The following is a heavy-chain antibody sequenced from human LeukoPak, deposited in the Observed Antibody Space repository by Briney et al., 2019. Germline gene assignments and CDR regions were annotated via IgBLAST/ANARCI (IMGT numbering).Heavy chain of an antibody. CDR3: AKDAPPPYSSGWYSFSDY. Sequence: GGSLRLSCAASGFTFSSYGMHWVRQAPGKGLEWVAVISYDGSNKYYADSVKGRFTISRDNSKNTLYLQMNSLRAEDTAVYYCAKDAPPPYSSGWYSFSDYWGQGTLVTVSS. CDR2: ISYDGSNK. J-gene: IGHJ4*02. V-gene: IGHV3-30*18. CDR1: GFTFSSYG. D-gene: IGHD6-19*01.